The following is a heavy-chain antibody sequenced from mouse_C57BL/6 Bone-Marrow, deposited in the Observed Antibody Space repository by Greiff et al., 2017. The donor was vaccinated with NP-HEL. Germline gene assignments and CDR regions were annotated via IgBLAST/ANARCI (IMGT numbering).Heavy chain of an antibody. CDR3: AREWVLLPWFAY. J-gene: IGHJ3*01. CDR2: IDPSDSET. Sequence: QVQLQQPGAELVKPGSSVKLSCKASGYTFTSYWIHWVKQRPIQGLEWIGNIDPSDSETHYNEKFKDKATLTVDKSSSTAYMQLSSLTSEDSAVYYCAREWVLLPWFAYWGQGTLVTVSA. D-gene: IGHD2-3*01. V-gene: IGHV1-52*01. CDR1: GYTFTSYW.